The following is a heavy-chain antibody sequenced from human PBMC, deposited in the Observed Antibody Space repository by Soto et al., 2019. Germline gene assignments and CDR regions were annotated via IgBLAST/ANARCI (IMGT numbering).Heavy chain of an antibody. Sequence: SETLSLTCAVYGGSFSGYYWSWIRQPPGKGLEWIGEINHSGSTNYNPSLKSRVTISVDTSKNQFSLKLSSVTAADTAVYYCARGSHRNDYGRRRSWWFDPWGQGTLVTVSS. D-gene: IGHD4-17*01. CDR1: GGSFSGYY. J-gene: IGHJ5*02. CDR3: ARGSHRNDYGRRRSWWFDP. V-gene: IGHV4-34*01. CDR2: INHSGST.